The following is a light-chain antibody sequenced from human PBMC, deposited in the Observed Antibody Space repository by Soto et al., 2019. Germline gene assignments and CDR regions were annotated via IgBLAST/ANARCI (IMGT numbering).Light chain of an antibody. CDR2: GAS. Sequence: EIVLTQSPATLSVSPGDRASLSSRASQSVSSKLSWYQQKPGQAPRLLFYGASTGATGIPARFSGSGSETEFTLSISSLQSEDFAVYYCQQYNNSPGTFGQGTKVEIK. CDR3: QQYNNSPGT. J-gene: IGKJ1*01. CDR1: QSVSSK. V-gene: IGKV3-15*01.